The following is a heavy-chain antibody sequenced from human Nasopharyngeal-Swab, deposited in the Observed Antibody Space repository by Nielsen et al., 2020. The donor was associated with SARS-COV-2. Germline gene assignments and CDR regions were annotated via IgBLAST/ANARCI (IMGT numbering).Heavy chain of an antibody. CDR3: ARGRRERAPRYYYYGMDV. D-gene: IGHD1-1*01. Sequence: SETLSLTCAVYGGAFSGFYWSWIRQSPGEGLEWIGEINPSGSTDYNPSLKSRVSMSVETSKNQVFLNLRSVTAADTALYYCARGRRERAPRYYYYGMDVWGQGTTVTVS. V-gene: IGHV4-34*01. CDR1: GGAFSGFY. J-gene: IGHJ6*02. CDR2: INPSGST.